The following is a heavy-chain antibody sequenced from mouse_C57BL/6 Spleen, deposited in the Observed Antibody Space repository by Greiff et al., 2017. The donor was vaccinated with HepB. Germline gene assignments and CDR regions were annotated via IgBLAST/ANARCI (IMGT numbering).Heavy chain of an antibody. CDR2: INPNNGGT. D-gene: IGHD1-1*01. CDR3: ARSGLLLRYHWYFDV. J-gene: IGHJ1*03. Sequence: EVQLQQSGPELVKPGASVKMSCKASGYTFTDYNMHWVKQSHGKSLEWIGYINPNNGGTSYNQKFKGKATLTVNKSSSTAYMELRSLTSEDSAVYYCARSGLLLRYHWYFDVWGTGTTVTVSS. CDR1: GYTFTDYN. V-gene: IGHV1-22*01.